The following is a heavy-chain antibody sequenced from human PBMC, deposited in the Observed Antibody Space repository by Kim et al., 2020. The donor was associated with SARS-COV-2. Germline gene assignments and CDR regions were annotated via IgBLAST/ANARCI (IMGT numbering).Heavy chain of an antibody. CDR2: ISYDGSNK. CDR1: GFTFSSYG. CDR3: AKDVGSSLTTGMDV. D-gene: IGHD6-6*01. V-gene: IGHV3-30*18. J-gene: IGHJ6*02. Sequence: GGSLRLSCAASGFTFSSYGMHWVRQAPGKGLEWVAVISYDGSNKYYADSVKGRFTISRDNSKNTLYLQMNSLRAEDTAVYYCAKDVGSSLTTGMDVWGQGTTVTVSS.